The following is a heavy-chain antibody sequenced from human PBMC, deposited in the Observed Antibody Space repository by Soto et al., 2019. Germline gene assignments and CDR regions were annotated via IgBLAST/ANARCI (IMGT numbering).Heavy chain of an antibody. V-gene: IGHV3-30*18. CDR1: GFTFSSYG. CDR2: ISYDGSNK. CDR3: AKETHIVATMPPLSDY. D-gene: IGHD5-12*01. J-gene: IGHJ4*02. Sequence: QVQLVESGGGVVQPGRSLRLSCAASGFTFSSYGMHWVRQAPGKGLEWVAVISYDGSNKYYADSVKGRFTISRDNSKNTLYLQMNSLRAEDTAVYYCAKETHIVATMPPLSDYWGQGTLVTVSS.